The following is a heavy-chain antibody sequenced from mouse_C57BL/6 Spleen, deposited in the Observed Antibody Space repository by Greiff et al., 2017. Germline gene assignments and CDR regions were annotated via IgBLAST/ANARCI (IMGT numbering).Heavy chain of an antibody. V-gene: IGHV1-22*01. CDR3: ARGEFHDPGADWFAY. D-gene: IGHD3-3*01. CDR1: GYTFTDYN. CDR2: INPNNGGT. Sequence: EVQLQESGPELVKPGASVKMSCKASGYTFTDYNMHWVKQSHGKSLEWIGYINPNNGGTSYNQKFKGKATLTVNKSSSTAYMELRSLTSEDSAVYYCARGEFHDPGADWFAYWGQGTLVTVSA. J-gene: IGHJ3*01.